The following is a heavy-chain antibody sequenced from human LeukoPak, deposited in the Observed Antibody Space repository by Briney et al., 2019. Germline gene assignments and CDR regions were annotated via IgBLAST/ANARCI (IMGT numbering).Heavy chain of an antibody. CDR2: IKQDGSQR. D-gene: IGHD6-6*01. V-gene: IGHV3-7*01. CDR1: GFTFSDYW. Sequence: GGSLRLSCTASGFTFSDYWMTWVRQAPGKGPEWVANIKQDGSQRYYVDSVRGRFTISRDNAKNSLFLQMNGLRAEDTAVYYCARRGGSSFRRGPIDYWGQGTLVTVSS. CDR3: ARRGGSSFRRGPIDY. J-gene: IGHJ4*02.